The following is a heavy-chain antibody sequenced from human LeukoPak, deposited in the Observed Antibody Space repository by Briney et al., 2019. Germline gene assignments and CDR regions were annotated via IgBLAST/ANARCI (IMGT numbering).Heavy chain of an antibody. CDR1: GFIFSNHG. D-gene: IGHD3-10*01. V-gene: IGHV3-33*01. CDR2: IWDDGNNK. Sequence: GGSLRLSCAASGFIFSNHGMHWVRQAPGKRLEWVAVIWDDGNNKRYATSVNGRFTISRDNSENTLYLQMNGLTAEDTAMYYCARDSYQDYYGRFNPWGQGTLVIVSS. J-gene: IGHJ5*02. CDR3: ARDSYQDYYGRFNP.